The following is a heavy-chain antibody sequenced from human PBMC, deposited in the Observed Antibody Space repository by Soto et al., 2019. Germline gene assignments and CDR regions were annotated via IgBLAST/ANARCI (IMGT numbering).Heavy chain of an antibody. CDR2: ITSSSSVI. V-gene: IGHV3-48*01. Sequence: EVQLVESGGGLVQPGGSLRLSCATSGFSLSDCAMNWVRQAPGKGLEWVSYITSSSSVIDYADSVKGRFTVSRDNARNSLYLQMNRLRAEDTAVYYCARDLSWGSNWYYFMDVWGKGTTVTVSS. CDR3: ARDLSWGSNWYYFMDV. CDR1: GFSLSDCA. D-gene: IGHD7-27*01. J-gene: IGHJ6*03.